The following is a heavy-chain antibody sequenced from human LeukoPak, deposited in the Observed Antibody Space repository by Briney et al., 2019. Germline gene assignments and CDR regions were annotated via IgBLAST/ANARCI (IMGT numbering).Heavy chain of an antibody. CDR1: GFTFSNAW. D-gene: IGHD3-3*01. J-gene: IGHJ6*03. CDR2: IKSKPDGGTT. Sequence: PGGSLRLSCAASGFTFSNAWMSWVRQAPGKGLEWVGRIKSKPDGGTTDYAAPVQGRFTISRDDSTNTLYLQMNSLKTEDTAVYYCAKAPLGFLEWRPRYYMDVWGKGTTVTASS. V-gene: IGHV3-15*01. CDR3: AKAPLGFLEWRPRYYMDV.